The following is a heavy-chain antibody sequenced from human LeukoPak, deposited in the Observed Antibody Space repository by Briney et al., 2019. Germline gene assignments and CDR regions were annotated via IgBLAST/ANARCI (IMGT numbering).Heavy chain of an antibody. CDR2: IYYSGST. D-gene: IGHD5-18*01. J-gene: IGHJ3*02. V-gene: IGHV4-59*01. CDR1: GGSLSGYY. Sequence: SETLSLTCAVYGGSLSGYYWSWIRQPPGKGLEWIGYIYYSGSTNYNPSLKSRVTISVDTSKNQFSLKLSSVTAADTAVYYRARVPDTAMVSDAFDIWGQGTMVTVSS. CDR3: ARVPDTAMVSDAFDI.